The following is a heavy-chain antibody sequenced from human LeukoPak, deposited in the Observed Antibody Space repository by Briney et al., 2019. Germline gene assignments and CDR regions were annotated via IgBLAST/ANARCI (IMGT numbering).Heavy chain of an antibody. V-gene: IGHV1-8*01. CDR3: ARAGPMVRGVIL. Sequence: GASVKVSCKASGYTFTSYDINWVRQATGQGLEWMGWMNPNSGNTGYAQKFQGRVTMTRNTSISTAYMELSSLRSEDTAVYYCARAGPMVRGVILWGQGTLATSPQ. CDR1: GYTFTSYD. D-gene: IGHD3-10*01. J-gene: IGHJ4*02. CDR2: MNPNSGNT.